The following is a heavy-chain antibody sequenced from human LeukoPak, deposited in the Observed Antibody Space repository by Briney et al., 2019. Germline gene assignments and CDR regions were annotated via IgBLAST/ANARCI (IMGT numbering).Heavy chain of an antibody. Sequence: SETLSLTCTVSGGSMSFYYWSWIRQSPGKGLERIGYIYYSGSTYYNPSLKSRVTISVDTSKNQFSLNLDPVTAADTAVYYCARRAGIGQAYFDYWGQGTLVTVSS. V-gene: IGHV4-59*08. CDR1: GGSMSFYY. D-gene: IGHD6-13*01. CDR2: IYYSGST. CDR3: ARRAGIGQAYFDY. J-gene: IGHJ4*02.